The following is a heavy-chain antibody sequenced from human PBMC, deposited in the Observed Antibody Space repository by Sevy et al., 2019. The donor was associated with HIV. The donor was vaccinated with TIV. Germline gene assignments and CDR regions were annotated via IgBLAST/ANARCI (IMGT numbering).Heavy chain of an antibody. J-gene: IGHJ4*02. CDR3: ARDLEFYDYGDYGPAFMPDY. CDR1: GFTFSTYG. CDR2: IWFDGSNT. D-gene: IGHD4-17*01. Sequence: GGSLRLSCAASGFTFSTYGMHWVRQAPGKGLEWVAVIWFDGSNTYYADSVKDRFTISRDIAKNTLHLQMNSLRAEDTAVYYCARDLEFYDYGDYGPAFMPDYWRQGTLVTVSS. V-gene: IGHV3-33*01.